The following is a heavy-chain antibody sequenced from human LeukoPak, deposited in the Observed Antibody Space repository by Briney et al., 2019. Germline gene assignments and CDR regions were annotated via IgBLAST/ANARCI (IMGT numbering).Heavy chain of an antibody. CDR1: GGSFSTYV. Sequence: ASVKVSCKASGGSFSTYVITWVRQAPGQGLEWMGRIIPVLGVSNFAQKFQDRVAITADKSTNTAQMELSRLESGDTAVYYCTREGVYAPDPTSYHRDAFDSWGQGTVVIVSS. J-gene: IGHJ3*02. V-gene: IGHV1-69*04. CDR3: TREGVYAPDPTSYHRDAFDS. D-gene: IGHD3-16*02. CDR2: IIPVLGVS.